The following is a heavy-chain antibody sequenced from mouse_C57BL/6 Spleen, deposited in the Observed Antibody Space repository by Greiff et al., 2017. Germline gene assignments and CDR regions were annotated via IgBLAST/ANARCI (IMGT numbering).Heavy chain of an antibody. CDR1: GFTFSSYA. CDR2: ISDGGSYT. Sequence: EVQVVESGGGLVKPGGSLKLSCAASGFTFSSYAMSWVRQTPEKRLEWVATISDGGSYTYYPDNVKGRFTISRDNAKNNLYLQMSHLKSEDTAMDCCESSTHGGYSFAYWGQGTLVTVSA. D-gene: IGHD2-3*01. V-gene: IGHV5-4*01. CDR3: ESSTHGGYSFAY. J-gene: IGHJ3*01.